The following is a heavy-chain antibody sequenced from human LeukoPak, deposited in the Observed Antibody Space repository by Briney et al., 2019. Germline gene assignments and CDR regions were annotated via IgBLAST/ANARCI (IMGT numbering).Heavy chain of an antibody. J-gene: IGHJ1*01. CDR3: ARHSASGGNFFQH. V-gene: IGHV4-59*08. D-gene: IGHD3-16*01. CDR2: IFYSGST. Sequence: SETLSLTCTVSGGXISSYYWSWIRQSPGKGLEWIGYIFYSGSTNYNPSLKSRVTISVDTSKNQFSLKVRSVTAADTAVYYCARHSASGGNFFQHWGQGTLVTVSS. CDR1: GGXISSYY.